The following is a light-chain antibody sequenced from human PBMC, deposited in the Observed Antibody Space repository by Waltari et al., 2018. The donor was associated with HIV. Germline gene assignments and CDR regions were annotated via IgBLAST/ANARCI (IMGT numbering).Light chain of an antibody. V-gene: IGLV2-8*01. CDR2: EVN. CDR1: SNDIGPYNY. J-gene: IGLJ6*01. CDR3: SSYAGSGNLLL. Sequence: QSALTQPPAASGSPGQSVTISCTGTSNDIGPYNYVSWYQQHPDKAPRLLIDEVNKRPSGVPVRFSGSKSGNTASLTVSGLQAEDEADYYCSSYAGSGNLLLFGGGTKVTVL.